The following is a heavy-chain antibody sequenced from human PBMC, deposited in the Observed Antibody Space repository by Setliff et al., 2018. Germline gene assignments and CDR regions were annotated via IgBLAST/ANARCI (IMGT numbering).Heavy chain of an antibody. CDR1: GLPFSTYR. J-gene: IGHJ4*02. Sequence: LRLSCAAFGLPFSTYRMNWVRQAPGKGLEWISYISSGSGTIYYAASVKGRFTISRDNAKNSLYLQMNSLRADDTAVYYCAKMGIGGGDAFGYWGQGTLVTVSS. D-gene: IGHD3-16*01. V-gene: IGHV3-48*01. CDR2: ISSGSGTI. CDR3: AKMGIGGGDAFGY.